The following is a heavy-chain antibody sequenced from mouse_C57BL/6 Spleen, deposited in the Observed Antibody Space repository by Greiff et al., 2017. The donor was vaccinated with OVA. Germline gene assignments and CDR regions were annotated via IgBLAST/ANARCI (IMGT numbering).Heavy chain of an antibody. CDR1: GYTFTSYW. V-gene: IGHV1-61*01. J-gene: IGHJ2*01. CDR3: ARDGSSYFDY. D-gene: IGHD1-1*01. CDR2: IYPSDSET. Sequence: VQLQQSGAELVRPGSSVKLSCKASGYTFTSYWMDWVKQRPGQGLEWIGNIYPSDSETHYNQKFKDKATLTVDKSSSTAYMQLSSLTSEDSAVYYCARDGSSYFDYWGQGTTLTVSS.